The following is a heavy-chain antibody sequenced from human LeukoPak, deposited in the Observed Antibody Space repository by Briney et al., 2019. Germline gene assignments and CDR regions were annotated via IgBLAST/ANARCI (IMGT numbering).Heavy chain of an antibody. CDR3: ARGRRDYDILTGYPPFDP. J-gene: IGHJ5*02. CDR1: GGSISSYY. CDR2: IYYSGST. V-gene: IGHV4-59*12. D-gene: IGHD3-9*01. Sequence: PSETLSLTCTVSGGSISSYYWSWIRQPPGKGLEWIGYIYYSGSTNYNPSLKSRVTISVDTSKNQFSLKLSSVTAADTAVYYCARGRRDYDILTGYPPFDPWGQGTLVTVSS.